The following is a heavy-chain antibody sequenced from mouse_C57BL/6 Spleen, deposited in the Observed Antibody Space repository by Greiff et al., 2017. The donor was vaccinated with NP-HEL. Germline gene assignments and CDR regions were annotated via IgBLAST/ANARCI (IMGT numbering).Heavy chain of an antibody. CDR2: INPSNGGT. CDR3: AGWFITTVVATNYYAMDY. D-gene: IGHD1-1*01. Sequence: QVQLQQPGTELVKPGASVKLSCKASGYTFTSYWMHWVKQRPGQGLEWIGNINPSNGGTNYIEKFKRKATLTVDKSSSTAYMQLSSLTSEDSAVYYCAGWFITTVVATNYYAMDYWGQGTSVTVSS. J-gene: IGHJ4*01. CDR1: GYTFTSYW. V-gene: IGHV1-53*01.